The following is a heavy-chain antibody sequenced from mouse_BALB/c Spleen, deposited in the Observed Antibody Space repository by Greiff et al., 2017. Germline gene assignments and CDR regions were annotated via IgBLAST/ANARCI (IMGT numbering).Heavy chain of an antibody. CDR3: ARGDYGSSYNAMDY. Sequence: DVKLVASGGGLVKPGGSLKLSCAASGFTFSDYYMYWVRQTPEKRLEWVATISDGGSYTYYPDSVKGRFTISRDNAKNNLYLQMSSLKSEDTAMYYCARGDYGSSYNAMDYWGQGTSVTVSS. CDR1: GFTFSDYY. V-gene: IGHV5-4*02. CDR2: ISDGGSYT. J-gene: IGHJ4*01. D-gene: IGHD1-1*01.